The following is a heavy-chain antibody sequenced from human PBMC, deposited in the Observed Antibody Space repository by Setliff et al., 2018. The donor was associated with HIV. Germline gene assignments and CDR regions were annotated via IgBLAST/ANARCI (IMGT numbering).Heavy chain of an antibody. Sequence: ASVKVSCKASGYAFKTYGISWVRQAPGHGLEWMGWISPYNGHTNYAQNFQGRVTMTIDTSTSRAYMELKSLTSDDTAAYFCARLGSGWSDSYYYAMDVWGQGTTVTVSS. CDR2: ISPYNGHT. J-gene: IGHJ6*02. CDR1: GYAFKTYG. D-gene: IGHD6-19*01. V-gene: IGHV1-18*01. CDR3: ARLGSGWSDSYYYAMDV.